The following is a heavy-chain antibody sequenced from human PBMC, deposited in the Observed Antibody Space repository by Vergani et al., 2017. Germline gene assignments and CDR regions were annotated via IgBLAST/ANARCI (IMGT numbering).Heavy chain of an antibody. V-gene: IGHV3-33*06. J-gene: IGHJ4*02. D-gene: IGHD2-2*01. CDR3: AKDIVVVPAATLGFDY. CDR2: IWYDGSNK. CDR1: GFTFSSYG. Sequence: QVQLVESGGGVVQPGRSLRLSCAASGFTFSSYGMHWVRQAPGKGLEWVAVIWYDGSNKYYADSVKGRFTISRDNSKNTLYLQMNSLRAEDTAVYYCAKDIVVVPAATLGFDYWGQGTLVTVSS.